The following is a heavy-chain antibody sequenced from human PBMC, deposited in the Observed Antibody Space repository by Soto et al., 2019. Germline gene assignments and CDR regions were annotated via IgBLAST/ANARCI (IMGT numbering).Heavy chain of an antibody. V-gene: IGHV3-23*01. Sequence: EVQLLESGGGLEQPGGSVRLSCAASGFTFSSYAMNWVRQAPGKGLEWVSVISGSGDSTYYADSVKGRFTISRDNSKNTLYLQMNSLRADDTAVYYCARRGSGSYYDYWGQGTLVTVSS. D-gene: IGHD1-26*01. J-gene: IGHJ4*02. CDR1: GFTFSSYA. CDR2: ISGSGDST. CDR3: ARRGSGSYYDY.